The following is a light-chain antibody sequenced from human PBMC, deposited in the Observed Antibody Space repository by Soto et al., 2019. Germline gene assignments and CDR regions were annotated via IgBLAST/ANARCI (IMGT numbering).Light chain of an antibody. Sequence: EIVLTQSPGTLSLSPGERATLSCRASQSVSSSYLSWYQQKPGQAPRLLMYGASSRATGIPDRVSGSGSGTCFTLTIGRLEPEDFAVYYCQQYGSSPWTVGQGTKVEIK. V-gene: IGKV3-20*01. CDR1: QSVSSSY. J-gene: IGKJ1*01. CDR2: GAS. CDR3: QQYGSSPWT.